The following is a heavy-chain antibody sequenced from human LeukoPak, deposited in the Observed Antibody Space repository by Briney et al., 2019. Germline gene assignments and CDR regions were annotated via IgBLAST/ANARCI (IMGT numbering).Heavy chain of an antibody. V-gene: IGHV4-4*02. Sequence: SETLSLTCAVSGGSISSSNWWRWVRQPPGKGLEWIGEIYHSGSTNYNPSLKSRVTISVDKSKNQFSLKLSSVTAADTAVYYCATVTVVVPAALRYFDLWGRGTLVTVSS. CDR1: GGSISSSNW. CDR3: ATVTVVVPAALRYFDL. CDR2: IYHSGST. D-gene: IGHD2-2*01. J-gene: IGHJ2*01.